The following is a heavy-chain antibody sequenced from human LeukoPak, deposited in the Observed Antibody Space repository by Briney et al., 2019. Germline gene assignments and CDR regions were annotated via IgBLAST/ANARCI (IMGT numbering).Heavy chain of an antibody. CDR2: ISWNSGSI. CDR3: AKVRRGYSYGYVDY. Sequence: GGLVQPGRSLRLSCAASGFTFDDYAMHWVRQAPGKGLEWVSGISWNSGSIGYADSVKSRFTISRDNAKNSLYLQMNSLRAEDTALYYCAKVRRGYSYGYVDYWGQGTLVTVSS. CDR1: GFTFDDYA. D-gene: IGHD5-18*01. V-gene: IGHV3-9*01. J-gene: IGHJ4*02.